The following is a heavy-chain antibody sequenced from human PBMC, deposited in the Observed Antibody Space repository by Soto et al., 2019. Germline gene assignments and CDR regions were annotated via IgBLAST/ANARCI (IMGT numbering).Heavy chain of an antibody. CDR1: GFTFISYW. D-gene: IGHD2-15*01. Sequence: GGSLRLSCAASGFTFISYWMSWGRQAPGKGLEWVANIEQDGSEKYYVDSVKGRFTISRDNAKNSLYLQMNSLRAEDTAVYYCARDHWVALHDYWGQGTLVTVSS. CDR3: ARDHWVALHDY. CDR2: IEQDGSEK. J-gene: IGHJ4*02. V-gene: IGHV3-7*03.